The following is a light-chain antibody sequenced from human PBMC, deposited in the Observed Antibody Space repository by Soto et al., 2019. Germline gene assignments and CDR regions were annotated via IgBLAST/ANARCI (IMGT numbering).Light chain of an antibody. CDR3: SSYAGTHIV. CDR2: DVS. V-gene: IGLV2-8*01. CDR1: SSDVGGYNY. J-gene: IGLJ1*01. Sequence: QAVLTQPPSAPGSPGQSVTISCTGTSSDVGGYNYVSWYQQHPGKAPKLMIYDVSSRPSGVPDRFSGSKSGNTASLTVSGLQAEDEADYYCSSYAGTHIVFGTGTQLTVL.